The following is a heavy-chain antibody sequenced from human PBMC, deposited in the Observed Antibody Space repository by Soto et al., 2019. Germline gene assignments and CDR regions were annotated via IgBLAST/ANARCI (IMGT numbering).Heavy chain of an antibody. CDR3: ARDLNLGSFDY. V-gene: IGHV3-48*01. CDR1: GFSFSTYG. CDR2: ICNSRSTI. Sequence: PGGSLRLSCAASGFSFSTYGMHWVRQAPGKGLEWVSSICNSRSTIYYADSVKGRFTISRDNAKNSLYLQMNSLRAEDTAVYYCARDLNLGSFDYWGQGTLLTVSS. J-gene: IGHJ4*02.